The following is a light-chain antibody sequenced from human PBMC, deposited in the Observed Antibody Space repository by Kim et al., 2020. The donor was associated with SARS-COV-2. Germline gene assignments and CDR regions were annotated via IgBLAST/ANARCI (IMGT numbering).Light chain of an antibody. CDR3: SFRDNSRNLVL. CDR2: GRN. J-gene: IGLJ2*01. Sequence: ALEQTAKITCQGDSLRSNYATWYQQKPGQAPVLVSYGRNRRPTGIPDRFSGSSSGSTASLTITGAQAGDEADYFCSFRDNSRNLVLFGGGTQLTVL. V-gene: IGLV3-19*01. CDR1: SLRSNY.